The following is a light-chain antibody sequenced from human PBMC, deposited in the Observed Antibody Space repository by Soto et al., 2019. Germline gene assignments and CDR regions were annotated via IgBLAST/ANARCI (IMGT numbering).Light chain of an antibody. V-gene: IGKV3-15*01. CDR1: QSLNSN. CDR2: GVS. Sequence: EIVMTQSPATLSVSPGERATLSCRASQSLNSNLAWYQQKPGQAPRLLIYGVSTRATGVPARFSGSGSGTEFTLAITSVQSEDFAVYYCQQYNDWWTFGQGTKVEIK. J-gene: IGKJ1*01. CDR3: QQYNDWWT.